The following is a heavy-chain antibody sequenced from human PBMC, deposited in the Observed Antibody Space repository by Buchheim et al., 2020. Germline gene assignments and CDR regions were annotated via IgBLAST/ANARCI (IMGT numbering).Heavy chain of an antibody. CDR1: GFTLTTYE. V-gene: IGHV3-48*03. J-gene: IGHJ4*02. D-gene: IGHD2-2*01. CDR3: VREGGVVPDCFDH. CDR2: ISANGRST. Sequence: EVYLVESGGGLVQPGGSLRLSCTASGFTLTTYEMSWVRQAPGKGLEWVSYISANGRSTFYADSVKGRFTIYRDSAENSLYLQMNSLRDEDTAFYYWVREGGVVPDCFDHWGQGTL.